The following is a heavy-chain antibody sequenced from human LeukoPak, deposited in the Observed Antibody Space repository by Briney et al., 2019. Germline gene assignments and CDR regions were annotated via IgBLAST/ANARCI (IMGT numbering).Heavy chain of an antibody. CDR1: GFTFSSCG. CDR3: ATETIGRHYDY. CDR2: IGPTGTDR. V-gene: IGHV3-21*01. J-gene: IGHJ4*02. D-gene: IGHD1-14*01. Sequence: KTGGSLRLSCAASGFTFSSCGFNWVRQAPGKGLEWVSSIGPTGTDRYYADSVGGRFTISRDNAKNSMYLQMDSLRDEDTAVYYCATETIGRHYDYWGQGTLLTVSS.